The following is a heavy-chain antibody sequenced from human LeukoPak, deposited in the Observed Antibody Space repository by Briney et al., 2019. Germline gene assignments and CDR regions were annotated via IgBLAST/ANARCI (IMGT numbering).Heavy chain of an antibody. CDR2: IYFSGSA. Sequence: PSETLSLTCTVSGASIDRANYYWGWIRQPPGKGLEWIGSIYFSGSAYYKSSLMSRVTISLDTSKNQFSLKLSSVTAADTAVYYCARLNFAYDTSGYLDYWGQGTLLTVSS. CDR1: GASIDRANYY. CDR3: ARLNFAYDTSGYLDY. J-gene: IGHJ4*02. D-gene: IGHD3-22*01. V-gene: IGHV4-39*01.